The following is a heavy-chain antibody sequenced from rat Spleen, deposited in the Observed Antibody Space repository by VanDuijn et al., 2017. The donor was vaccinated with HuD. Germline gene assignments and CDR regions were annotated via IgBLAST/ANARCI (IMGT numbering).Heavy chain of an antibody. CDR2: IWGDGST. CDR3: TRNRYRYTSGYVMDA. V-gene: IGHV2-1*01. D-gene: IGHD1-5*01. Sequence: QVQLKESGPGLVQSSQTLSLICTVSGFSLISHSVHWVRQPPGKGLEWMGGIWGDGSTDYNSVLKSRLTINRDTSKSQVFLKMNSLQTEDTAIYFCTRNRYRYTSGYVMDAWGQGTSVTVSS. CDR1: GFSLISHS. J-gene: IGHJ4*01.